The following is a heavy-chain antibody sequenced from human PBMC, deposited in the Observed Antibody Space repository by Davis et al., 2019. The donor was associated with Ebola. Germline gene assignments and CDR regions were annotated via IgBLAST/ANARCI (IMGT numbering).Heavy chain of an antibody. Sequence: PGGSLRLSCAASGFRFSSYALSWVRQAPGKGLEWVSRMSGSGDSTYYADSVKGRFTISRDNSKNTLYLQMNSLRAEDTAVYYCARVGLRFLEWLSFDYWGQGTLVTVSS. V-gene: IGHV3-23*01. J-gene: IGHJ4*02. CDR1: GFRFSSYA. CDR2: MSGSGDST. CDR3: ARVGLRFLEWLSFDY. D-gene: IGHD3-3*01.